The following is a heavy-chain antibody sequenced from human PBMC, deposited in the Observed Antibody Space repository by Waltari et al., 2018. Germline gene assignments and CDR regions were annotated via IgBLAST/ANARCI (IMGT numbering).Heavy chain of an antibody. CDR2: VRGDRRT. CDR3: ARDRGRGLYLDS. J-gene: IGHJ4*02. CDR1: RDPMSDTDC. D-gene: IGHD2-15*01. V-gene: IGHV4-4*02. Sequence: GPGLVRPSGTVSLICAVPRDPMSDTDCWSWVRQAPGKGLEWIGQVRGDRRTNYNLPFASRVTVALDTSSAQFFLKVTSATAADTAVYYCARDRGRGLYLDSWGQGILVTVTP.